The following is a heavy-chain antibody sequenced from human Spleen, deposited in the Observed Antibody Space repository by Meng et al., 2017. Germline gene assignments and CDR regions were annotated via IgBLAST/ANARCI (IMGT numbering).Heavy chain of an antibody. CDR3: VRSSGWVRTGFDP. J-gene: IGHJ5*02. D-gene: IGHD6-19*01. CDR1: GGSISTSGYY. CDR2: IGHSGIT. V-gene: IGHV4-39*01. Sequence: QVQLQESGPGLAKPSQTLSLTCTVSGGSISTSGYYWGWIRQPPGKGLEWIGSIGHSGITYYTPSLKSRVTVSIDTSKSQFSLKLTSVTAADTAVYYCVRSSGWVRTGFDPWGQGTLVTVSS.